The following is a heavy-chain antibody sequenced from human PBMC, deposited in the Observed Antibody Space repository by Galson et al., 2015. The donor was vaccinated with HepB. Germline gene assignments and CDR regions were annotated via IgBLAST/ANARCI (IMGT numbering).Heavy chain of an antibody. CDR3: AKDLTYSSI. V-gene: IGHV3-30*18. CDR2: ISYDGSNK. J-gene: IGHJ4*02. CDR1: GFTFSSYG. D-gene: IGHD6-13*01. Sequence: SLRLSCAASGFTFSSYGMHWVRQAPGKGLEWVAVISYDGSNKYYADSVKGRFTISRDNSKNTLYLQMNSLRAEDTAVYYCAKDLTYSSIWGQGTLVTVSS.